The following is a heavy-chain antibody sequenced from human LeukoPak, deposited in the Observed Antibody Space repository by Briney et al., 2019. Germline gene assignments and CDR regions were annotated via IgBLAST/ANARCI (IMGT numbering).Heavy chain of an antibody. V-gene: IGHV3-30*01. CDR3: ARRRPFDY. CDR2: ISYDGSNK. CDR1: GFTFSSYA. Sequence: GGSLRLSCAASGFTFSSYAMHWVRQAPGKGLEWVAVISYDGSNKYYADSVKGRFTISRDNSKNTLYLQMNSLRAEDTAVYYCARRRPFDYWGQGTLVTVSS. J-gene: IGHJ4*02.